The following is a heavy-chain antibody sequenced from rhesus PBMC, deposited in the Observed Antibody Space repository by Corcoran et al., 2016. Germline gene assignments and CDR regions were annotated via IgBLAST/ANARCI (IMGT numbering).Heavy chain of an antibody. D-gene: IGHD1-20*01. CDR1: GASISSNY. CDR3: ARGEAGTAYGLDS. CDR2: IDGSGRST. V-gene: IGHV4S2*01. J-gene: IGHJ6*01. Sequence: QVQLQESGPGLVKPSETLPLTCAVSGASISSNYWRWIRQAPGKGLEWIGRIDGSGRSTEYNPYIKSRGTISLATAKNEFSLRLSSVTAADTAVYYWARGEAGTAYGLDSWGQGVVVTVSS.